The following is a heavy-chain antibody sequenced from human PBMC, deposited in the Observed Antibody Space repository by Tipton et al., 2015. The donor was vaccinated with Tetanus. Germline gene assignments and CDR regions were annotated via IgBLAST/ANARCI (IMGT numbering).Heavy chain of an antibody. V-gene: IGHV4-34*01. CDR2: IHPSGSV. CDR3: ARGRDQYKSGNY. CDR1: GGSFSGYY. J-gene: IGHJ4*02. D-gene: IGHD5-24*01. Sequence: TLSLTCAVYGGSFSGYYCTWICQSPGKGLEWIGEIHPSGSVNYNPSLKSRVTILLDTSENQFSLKLSSVTGADTAVYYCARGRDQYKSGNYWGQGTLVTVSS.